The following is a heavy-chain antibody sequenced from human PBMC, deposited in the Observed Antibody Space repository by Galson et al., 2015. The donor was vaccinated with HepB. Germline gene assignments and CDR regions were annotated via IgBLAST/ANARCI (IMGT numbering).Heavy chain of an antibody. CDR3: ARGDCSSTSCYALFLGTYRYYHGMDV. CDR1: RFTFRSYT. CDR2: ICRNGNYI. J-gene: IGHJ6*02. D-gene: IGHD2-2*01. V-gene: IGHV3-21*01. Sequence: SLRLSCAASRFTFRSYTMNGVRQPPGTGLEWVSSICRNGNYIYYADSVKGRFTISRDNAKDSLYLQMNSLRAEDTALYYCARGDCSSTSCYALFLGTYRYYHGMDVWGQGSTVIVSS.